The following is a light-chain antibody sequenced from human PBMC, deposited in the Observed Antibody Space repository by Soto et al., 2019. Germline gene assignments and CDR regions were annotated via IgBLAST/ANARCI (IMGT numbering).Light chain of an antibody. CDR2: AAS. J-gene: IGKJ2*01. V-gene: IGKV3-20*01. CDR1: QIVASSY. Sequence: ENVLTQSPGTLSLSPGETATLSCRTSQIVASSYLAWYQQKPGRAPRLLIYAASSRATGIPDRFSGSVSGTDFTLTISRLEPEDFAVYYCQQYGSSPPSTFGQGTKPEIK. CDR3: QQYGSSPPST.